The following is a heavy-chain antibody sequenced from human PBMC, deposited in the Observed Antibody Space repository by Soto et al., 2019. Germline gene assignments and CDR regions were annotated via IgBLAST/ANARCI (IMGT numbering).Heavy chain of an antibody. CDR2: ISYDGSNK. D-gene: IGHD1-1*01. V-gene: IGHV3-30*18. Sequence: GGSLRLSCAASGFTFSSYGMHWVRQAPGKGLEWVAVISYDGSNKYYADSVKGRFTISRDNSKNTLYLQMNSLRAEDTAVYYCAKGPTGRNWYYFDYWGQGTLVTVSS. J-gene: IGHJ4*02. CDR3: AKGPTGRNWYYFDY. CDR1: GFTFSSYG.